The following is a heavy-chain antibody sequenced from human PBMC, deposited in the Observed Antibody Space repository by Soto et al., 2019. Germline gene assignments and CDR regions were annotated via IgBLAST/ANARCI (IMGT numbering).Heavy chain of an antibody. CDR3: ARGDGGDGYNSPWFDP. Sequence: EVQLVESGGGLVKPGGSLRLSCEASGFTFSSYSMNWVRQAPGKGLEWVSSVSSRSSYIYYADSVKGRFTISRDNAKNSLYLQMNSLRAEDTAVYYCARGDGGDGYNSPWFDPWGQGALVTVSS. CDR1: GFTFSSYS. V-gene: IGHV3-21*01. D-gene: IGHD5-12*01. J-gene: IGHJ5*02. CDR2: VSSRSSYI.